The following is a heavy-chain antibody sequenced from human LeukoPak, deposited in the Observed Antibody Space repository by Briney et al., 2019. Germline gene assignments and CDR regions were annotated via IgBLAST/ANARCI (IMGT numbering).Heavy chain of an antibody. CDR3: ARAIVGLLGSGSYYFDY. CDR1: GFTFSSYW. J-gene: IGHJ4*02. Sequence: GGSLRLSCAASGFTFSSYWMHWVRQAPGKGLVWVSRINTDGSSTSYADSVKGRFTISRDNAKNSLYLQMNSLRAEDTAVYYCARAIVGLLGSGSYYFDYWGQGTLVTVSS. V-gene: IGHV3-74*01. CDR2: INTDGSST. D-gene: IGHD3-22*01.